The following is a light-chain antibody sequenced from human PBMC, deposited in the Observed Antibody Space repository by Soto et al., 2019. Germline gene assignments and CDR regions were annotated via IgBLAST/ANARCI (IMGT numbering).Light chain of an antibody. CDR2: DAS. V-gene: IGKV1-5*01. CDR3: QQYNSYSTYT. CDR1: QSISSW. Sequence: DIQMTQSPSTLSASVGDRVTITCRASQSISSWLAWYQQKPGKAPKLLIYDASSLESGVPSRFSDSGSGTEFTLTISSLQPDDFATYYCQQYNSYSTYTFGQGTKLEIK. J-gene: IGKJ2*01.